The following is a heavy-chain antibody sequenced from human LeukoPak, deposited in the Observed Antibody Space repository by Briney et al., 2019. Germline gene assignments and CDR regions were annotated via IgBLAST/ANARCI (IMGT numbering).Heavy chain of an antibody. D-gene: IGHD1-26*01. CDR2: INSDGSST. J-gene: IGHJ4*01. CDR3: ARGSTSWDLDY. Sequence: GGSLRLSCAASGFTFSTYWMHWVRQAPGKGLVWVSRINSDGSSTTYADSVKGRFTISRDNAKNTLYLEMNSLRAEDTAVYYCARGSTSWDLDYWGQGTLVTVSS. CDR1: GFTFSTYW. V-gene: IGHV3-74*01.